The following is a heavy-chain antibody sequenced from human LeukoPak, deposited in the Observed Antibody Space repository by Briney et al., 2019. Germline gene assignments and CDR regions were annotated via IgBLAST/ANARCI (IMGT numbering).Heavy chain of an antibody. CDR2: IYYSGST. D-gene: IGHD3-3*01. V-gene: IGHV4-59*08. Sequence: SETLSLTCTVSGGSISSYYWSWIRQPPGKGLEWIGYIYYSGSTRYNPSLNSRVTMSVDTSKNQVSLKLSSVTAADTAVYYCARHEHYDSWSGYLGYFDYWGQGTLVTVSS. CDR3: ARHEHYDSWSGYLGYFDY. CDR1: GGSISSYY. J-gene: IGHJ4*02.